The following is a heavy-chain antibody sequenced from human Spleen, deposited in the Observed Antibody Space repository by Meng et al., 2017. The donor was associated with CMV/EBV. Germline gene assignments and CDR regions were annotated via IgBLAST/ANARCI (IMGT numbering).Heavy chain of an antibody. CDR2: IDDSGST. D-gene: IGHD1-26*01. J-gene: IGHJ4*02. CDR1: VVSISSKMR. Sequence: VHLQWSCAELEKTSGTLFRTCGVSVVSISSKMRWTWVRQPPGWGLELIGDIDDSGSTNYNPSLNSRISISLDKSKNHFSLKVNSVTAADTAVYYCARGKQDAWELLAYWGQGALVTVSS. V-gene: IGHV4-4*02. CDR3: ARGKQDAWELLAY.